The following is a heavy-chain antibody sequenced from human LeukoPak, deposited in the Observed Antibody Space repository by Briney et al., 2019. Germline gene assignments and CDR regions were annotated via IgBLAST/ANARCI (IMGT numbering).Heavy chain of an antibody. Sequence: ASVKVSCKASGGTFSSYAISWVRQAPGQGLEWMGGIIPIFGTANYAQKFQGRVTITADESTSTAYMELSSLRSEDTAVYYCASHNSSSWYGYFQHRGQGTLVTVSS. J-gene: IGHJ1*01. V-gene: IGHV1-69*13. CDR3: ASHNSSSWYGYFQH. CDR2: IIPIFGTA. D-gene: IGHD6-13*01. CDR1: GGTFSSYA.